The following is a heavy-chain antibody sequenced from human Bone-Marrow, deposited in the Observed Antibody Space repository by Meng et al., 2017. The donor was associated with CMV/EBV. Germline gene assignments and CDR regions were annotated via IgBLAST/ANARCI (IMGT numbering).Heavy chain of an antibody. D-gene: IGHD3-10*01. CDR2: IKEDGSEK. V-gene: IGHV3-7*01. Sequence: ASLKISCAVSGLKWGNYWMSWVREAPGKGLEWVANIKEDGSEKFYMDSVKGRFTISRDDAKTSLYLQMNSLEVEDTAVYHCASFLFDGGSQYRPFDYWGQGSLVTVSS. CDR3: ASFLFDGGSQYRPFDY. J-gene: IGHJ4*02. CDR1: GLKWGNYW.